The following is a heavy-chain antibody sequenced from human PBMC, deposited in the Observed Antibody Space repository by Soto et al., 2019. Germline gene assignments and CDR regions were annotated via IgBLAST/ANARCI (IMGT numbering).Heavy chain of an antibody. J-gene: IGHJ3*02. Sequence: PGGSLRLSCVGSGFSFSNRWMSWVRQAPGKGLEWVGRIKTKNYAGATDYAAPVKGRFSISREDSKDTVYLQMNSLTTEDTAVYFCTAGSDYYDASGYHYPGAFAIWGQGTMVTVSS. CDR2: IKTKNYAGAT. CDR1: GFSFSNRW. V-gene: IGHV3-15*01. D-gene: IGHD3-22*01. CDR3: TAGSDYYDASGYHYPGAFAI.